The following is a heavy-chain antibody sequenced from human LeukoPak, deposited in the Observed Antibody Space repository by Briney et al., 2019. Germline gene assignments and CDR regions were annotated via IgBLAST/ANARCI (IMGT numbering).Heavy chain of an antibody. CDR1: GYTFTSYG. CDR2: ISAYNGNT. V-gene: IGHV1-18*01. J-gene: IGHJ4*02. Sequence: ASVKVSCKASGYTFTSYGISWVRQAPGQGLEWMGWISAYNGNTNYAQKLQGRVTMTTDTSTSTAYMELRSLRSDDTAVYYCADLNNYYDSSGSLDYWGQGTLVTVSS. D-gene: IGHD3-22*01. CDR3: ADLNNYYDSSGSLDY.